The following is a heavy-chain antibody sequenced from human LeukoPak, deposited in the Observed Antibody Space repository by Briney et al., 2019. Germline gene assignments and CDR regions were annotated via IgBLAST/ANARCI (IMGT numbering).Heavy chain of an antibody. J-gene: IGHJ6*03. CDR1: GFTFSDYY. D-gene: IGHD1-26*01. CDR2: ISSSGSTI. CDR3: ARSVGATLGLIYYYYYMDV. V-gene: IGHV3-11*04. Sequence: PGGSLRLSCAASGFTFSDYYMSWIRQAPGKELGWVSYISSSGSTIYYADSVKGRFTISRDNAKNSLYLQMNSLRAEDTAVYYCARSVGATLGLIYYYYYMDVWGKGTTVTVSS.